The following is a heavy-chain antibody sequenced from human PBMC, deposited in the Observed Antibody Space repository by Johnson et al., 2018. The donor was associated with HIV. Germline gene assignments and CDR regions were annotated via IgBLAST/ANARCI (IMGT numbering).Heavy chain of an antibody. J-gene: IGHJ3*02. Sequence: QVQLVESGGGVVQPGRSLRLSCAASGFTFSSYGMHWVRQAPGKGLEWVSGITWNGGSSTYADSVKGRFTISRDNSKNTLYLQMNSLSAEDTAVSYCARDLRVVVAAPIGAATSHVFDIWGQGTMVTVSS. V-gene: IGHV3-NL1*01. CDR1: GFTFSSYG. CDR2: ITWNGGSS. CDR3: ARDLRVVVAAPIGAATSHVFDI. D-gene: IGHD2-15*01.